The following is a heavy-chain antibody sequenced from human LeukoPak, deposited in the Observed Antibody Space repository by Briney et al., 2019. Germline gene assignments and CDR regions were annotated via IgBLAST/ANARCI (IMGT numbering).Heavy chain of an antibody. D-gene: IGHD3-10*01. CDR2: IYHSGST. J-gene: IGHJ6*03. V-gene: IGHV4-38-2*01. CDR1: GYSISSGYY. Sequence: SETLSLTCAVSGYSISSGYYWGWIRQPPGKGLEWIGSIYHSGSTYYNPSLKSRVTISVDTSKNRSSLKLSSVTAADTAVYYCARLGDGWFGESAGYYYYYYMDVWGKGTTVTVSS. CDR3: ARLGDGWFGESAGYYYYYYMDV.